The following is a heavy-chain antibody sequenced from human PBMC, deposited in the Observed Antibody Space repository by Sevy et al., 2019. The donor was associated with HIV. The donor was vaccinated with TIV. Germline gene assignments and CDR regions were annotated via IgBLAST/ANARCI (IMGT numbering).Heavy chain of an antibody. D-gene: IGHD3-10*01. V-gene: IGHV3-49*03. CDR1: GFNLGDYV. J-gene: IGHJ6*02. Sequence: GWSLRLSCRTSGFNLGDYVMIWFRQAPGKGLDWVGFIRGKAYGETTEYAASVKGRVTISRDESKGIAYLKMNSLKIEDTARYYCTRATYYNDSGSYYGMDVWGQGTTVTVSS. CDR3: TRATYYNDSGSYYGMDV. CDR2: IRGKAYGETT.